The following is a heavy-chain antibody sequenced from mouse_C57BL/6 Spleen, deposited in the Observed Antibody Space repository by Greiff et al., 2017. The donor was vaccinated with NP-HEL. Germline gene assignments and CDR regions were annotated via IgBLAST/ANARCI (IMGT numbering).Heavy chain of an antibody. CDR3: AREIYYYGSSYYFDV. J-gene: IGHJ1*03. V-gene: IGHV1-55*01. CDR1: GYTFTSYW. D-gene: IGHD1-1*01. CDR2: IYPGSGST. Sequence: QVQLQQPGAELVKPGASVKMSCKASGYTFTSYWITWVKQRPGQGLEWIGDIYPGSGSTNYNEKFKSKATLTVDTSSSTAYMQLSSLTSEDSAVYYCAREIYYYGSSYYFDVWGTGTTVTVSS.